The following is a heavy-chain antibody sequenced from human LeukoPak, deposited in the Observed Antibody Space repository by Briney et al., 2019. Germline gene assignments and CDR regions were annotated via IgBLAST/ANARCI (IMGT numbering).Heavy chain of an antibody. Sequence: PSETLSLTCAVYGGSFSGYQWSWIRQTPETGLEWIGEVNHSGSTHYNPSLKSRVTVSVDTSKNQFSLNLNSVTAADTAVYYCARRPDGFDIWGQGTMVTASS. CDR3: ARRPDGFDI. CDR1: GGSFSGYQ. J-gene: IGHJ3*02. V-gene: IGHV4-34*01. CDR2: VNHSGST.